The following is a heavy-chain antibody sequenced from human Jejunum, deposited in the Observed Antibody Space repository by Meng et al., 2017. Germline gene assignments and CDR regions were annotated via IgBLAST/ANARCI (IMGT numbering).Heavy chain of an antibody. CDR2: TYYRSKWYI. V-gene: IGHV6-1*01. J-gene: IGHJ4*02. CDR1: GASVSSNSAG. D-gene: IGHD1-26*01. CDR3: AGGGLVRSTRGYFDY. Sequence: QIQLQQSGPGLVKPSQTLSLTCSISGASVSSNSAGWNWIRQSPSRGLEWLGRTYYRSKWYIDHAVSVKSRITINPDTSKNQFSLHLNSVTPEDTAVYYCAGGGLVRSTRGYFDYWGQGTLVTVSS.